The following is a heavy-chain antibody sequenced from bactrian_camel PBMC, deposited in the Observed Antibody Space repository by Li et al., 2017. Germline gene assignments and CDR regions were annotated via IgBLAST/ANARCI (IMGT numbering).Heavy chain of an antibody. CDR3: VADCELRYGHFDFNIGS. CDR1: GYTYAAYD. J-gene: IGHJ4*01. V-gene: IGHV3S53*01. Sequence: QVQLVESGGGSVEAGGSLRLSCTASGYTYAAYDFAWFRRGSGLDLERVARIDSGGSANYEDSVKGRFTISGDAAKSTVYLQMNSLTPEDTGTYYCVADCELRYGHFDFNIGSRGQGTQVTVS. CDR2: IDSGGSA. D-gene: IGHD2*01.